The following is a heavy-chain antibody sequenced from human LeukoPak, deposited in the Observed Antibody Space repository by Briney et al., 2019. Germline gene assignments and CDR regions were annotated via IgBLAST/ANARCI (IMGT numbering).Heavy chain of an antibody. CDR2: IHHSGRL. J-gene: IGHJ4*02. Sequence: SETLSLTCAVSGDSIGSNKWWTWVRQPPGKGLEWIGEIHHSGRLNYSPSLKSRVTISVDKSKNHFSLNLNSITPADTAIYYCARGGDWKFDYWGQGALVTVSS. D-gene: IGHD1-1*01. CDR3: ARGGDWKFDY. V-gene: IGHV4-4*02. CDR1: GDSIGSNKW.